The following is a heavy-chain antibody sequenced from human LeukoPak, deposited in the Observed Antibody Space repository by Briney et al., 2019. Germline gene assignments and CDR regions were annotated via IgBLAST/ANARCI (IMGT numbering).Heavy chain of an antibody. Sequence: PSETLSLTCTVSGGSISDHYWSWIRQPPGKGLEWIGYIYYSGSTNYNPSLKSRVTISVDTSKNQFSLKLGSVTAADTAMYFCARGDYYGSVDWGQGTLVTVSS. CDR1: GGSISDHY. V-gene: IGHV4-59*08. J-gene: IGHJ4*02. D-gene: IGHD3-10*01. CDR3: ARGDYYGSVD. CDR2: IYYSGST.